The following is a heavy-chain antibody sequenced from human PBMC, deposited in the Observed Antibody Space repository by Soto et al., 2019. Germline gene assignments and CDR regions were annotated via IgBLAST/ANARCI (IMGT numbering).Heavy chain of an antibody. D-gene: IGHD2-21*01. J-gene: IGHJ5*02. CDR1: GYTFVDYA. V-gene: IGHV1-3*04. Sequence: QVQLVQSGAEVKRPGASVKISCRASGYTFVDYALHWVRQAPGQGLEWVGWMNTNTGNIKYSHNFEDRVSINRDRDKSTAYMELRGLRSEDTAVYFCTREAIVAENWFDPWGQGTLVTVSS. CDR2: MNTNTGNI. CDR3: TREAIVAENWFDP.